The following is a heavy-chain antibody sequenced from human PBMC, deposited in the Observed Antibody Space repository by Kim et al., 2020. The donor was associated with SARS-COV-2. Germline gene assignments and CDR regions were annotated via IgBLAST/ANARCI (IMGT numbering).Heavy chain of an antibody. J-gene: IGHJ4*02. Sequence: GGSLRLSCAASGFTFSSYGMHWVRQAPGKGLEWVAVISYDGSNKYYADSVKGRFTISRDNSKNTLYLQMNSLRAEDTAVYYCARDWEVRGQRGDAYYFDYWGQGTLVTVSS. V-gene: IGHV3-33*05. CDR3: ARDWEVRGQRGDAYYFDY. CDR2: ISYDGSNK. CDR1: GFTFSSYG. D-gene: IGHD3-10*01.